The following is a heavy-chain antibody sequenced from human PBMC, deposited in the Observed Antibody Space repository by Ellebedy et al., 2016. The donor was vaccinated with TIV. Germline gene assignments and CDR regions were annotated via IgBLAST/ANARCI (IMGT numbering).Heavy chain of an antibody. CDR2: ISSSSYYI. CDR3: ASFYDLRLCSGGSCFEY. D-gene: IGHD2-15*01. Sequence: PGGSLRLSCAASGFTFSSSTMNWVRQAPGKGPEWVSSISSSSYYIYDADSVKGRFTISRDNAKNSLYRQLNSRRPEDTAVYYCASFYDLRLCSGGSCFEYWGQGPLVSVSS. CDR1: GFTFSSST. J-gene: IGHJ4*02. V-gene: IGHV3-21*01.